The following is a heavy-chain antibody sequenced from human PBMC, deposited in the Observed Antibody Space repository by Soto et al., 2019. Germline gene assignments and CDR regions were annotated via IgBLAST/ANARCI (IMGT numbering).Heavy chain of an antibody. J-gene: IGHJ6*03. D-gene: IGHD6-13*01. CDR1: GGSVSSYY. CDR3: ARLKQQLVPTHYMDV. Sequence: PSETLSLTCTVSGGSVSSYYWSWIRQPPGKGLEWIGFIFYSGSTNYTPSLKIRFTISVDTSKNLFSLKLSSVTAADTAVYYCARLKQQLVPTHYMDVWGKGTTVTVSS. V-gene: IGHV4-59*08. CDR2: IFYSGST.